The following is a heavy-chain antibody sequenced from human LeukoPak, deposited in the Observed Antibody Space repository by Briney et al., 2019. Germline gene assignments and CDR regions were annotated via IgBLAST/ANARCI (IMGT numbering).Heavy chain of an antibody. CDR2: INHSGST. CDR3: ARVSGYDFIDAFDI. CDR1: GGSFSGYY. J-gene: IGHJ3*02. Sequence: SETLSLTCAVYGGSFSGYYWSWIRQPPGKGLEWIGEINHSGSTNYNPSLKSRVTISVDTSKNQFSLKLTSVTAADTAVYYCARVSGYDFIDAFDIWGQGTMVTVSS. V-gene: IGHV4-34*01. D-gene: IGHD3-3*01.